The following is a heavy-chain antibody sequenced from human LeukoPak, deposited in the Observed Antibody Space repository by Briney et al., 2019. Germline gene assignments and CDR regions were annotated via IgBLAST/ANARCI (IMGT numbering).Heavy chain of an antibody. CDR1: GGSISSGDYY. CDR3: ARDRTDSSGYYYYFDY. V-gene: IGHV4-30-4*01. D-gene: IGHD3-22*01. CDR2: IYYSGST. J-gene: IGHJ4*02. Sequence: SQTLSLTCTVSGGSISSGDYYWSWIRQPPGKGLEWIGYIYYSGSTYYNPSLKSRVTISVDTSKNQFSLKLSSVTAADTAVYYCARDRTDSSGYYYYFDYWGQETLVTVSS.